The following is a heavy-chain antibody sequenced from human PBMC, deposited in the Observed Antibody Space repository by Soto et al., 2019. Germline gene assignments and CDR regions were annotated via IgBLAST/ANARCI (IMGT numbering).Heavy chain of an antibody. J-gene: IGHJ6*02. D-gene: IGHD1-26*01. V-gene: IGHV3-48*03. CDR1: GFNYSSYG. Sequence: GGSLRLSRAASGFNYSSYGMNWVSQDPGKWLEWVSYISSSGSSIYYADSVKGRCTISRDNAKYSLYLQLNSLRAEDTAVYYCARNTASGSYYSLYYYGTDVWGQGTTVTVCS. CDR3: ARNTASGSYYSLYYYGTDV. CDR2: ISSSGSSI.